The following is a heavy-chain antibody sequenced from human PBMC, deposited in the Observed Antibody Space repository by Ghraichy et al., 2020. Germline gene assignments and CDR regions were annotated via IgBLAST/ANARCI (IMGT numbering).Heavy chain of an antibody. J-gene: IGHJ6*02. CDR1: GFTFSSYG. V-gene: IGHV3-33*01. Sequence: GGSLRLSCAASGFTFSSYGMHWVRQAPGKGLEWVAVIWYDGSNKYYADSVKGRFTISRDNSKNTLYLQMNSLRAEDTAVYYCARDSGLAFMYGMDVWGQGTTVTVSS. CDR3: ARDSGLAFMYGMDV. D-gene: IGHD3-10*01. CDR2: IWYDGSNK.